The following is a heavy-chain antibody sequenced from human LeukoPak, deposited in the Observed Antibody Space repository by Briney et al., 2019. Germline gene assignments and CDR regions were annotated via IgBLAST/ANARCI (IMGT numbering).Heavy chain of an antibody. CDR3: ARLSIQDALDI. D-gene: IGHD2/OR15-2a*01. Sequence: NSSETLSLTCTVSGGSISSYYWSWIRQPPGKGLEWIGYIYYSGSTNYNPSLKSRVTISVDTSKNQFSLKLSSVTAADTAVYYCARLSIQDALDIWGQGTMVTVSS. CDR1: GGSISSYY. J-gene: IGHJ3*02. CDR2: IYYSGST. V-gene: IGHV4-59*01.